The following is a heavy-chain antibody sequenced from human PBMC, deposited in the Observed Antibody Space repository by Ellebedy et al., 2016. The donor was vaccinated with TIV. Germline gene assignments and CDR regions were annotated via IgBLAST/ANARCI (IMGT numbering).Heavy chain of an antibody. CDR3: AKALSANDYYVLDF. V-gene: IGHV1-2*02. CDR2: INPNTGAT. J-gene: IGHJ4*02. D-gene: IGHD3-10*02. CDR1: GYSFTSYY. Sequence: AASVKVSCKASGYSFTSYYMHWVRQAPGQGLEWMGWINPNTGATKYAQKFQGRVTMTRATSISTTYTELSSLRSDDAAVYYCAKALSANDYYVLDFWGQGTLLTVSS.